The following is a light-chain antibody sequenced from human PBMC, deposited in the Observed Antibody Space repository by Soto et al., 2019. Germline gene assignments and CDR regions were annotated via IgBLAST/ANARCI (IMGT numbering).Light chain of an antibody. CDR2: EVT. V-gene: IGLV2-14*01. CDR1: SSDVGGYNY. J-gene: IGLJ1*01. Sequence: QSALTQPASVSGSPGQSITISCTGTSSDVGGYNYVSWYQQHPGKAPKLMIYEVTNRPSGVSNRFSGSKSGNTASLTISGLQAEDEADYYCSSYTSRITLVFGTGTKVTVL. CDR3: SSYTSRITLV.